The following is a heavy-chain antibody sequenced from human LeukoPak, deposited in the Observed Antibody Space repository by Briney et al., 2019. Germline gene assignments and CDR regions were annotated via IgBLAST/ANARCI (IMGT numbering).Heavy chain of an antibody. Sequence: SETLSLPCTVSGGSISSGSYYWSWIRQPAGKGLEWIGRIYTSGSTNYNPSLKSRVTISVDTSKNQFSLKLSSVTAADTAVYYCARGTAVRGVITPFDYWGQGTLVTVSS. V-gene: IGHV4-61*02. D-gene: IGHD3-10*01. CDR2: IYTSGST. CDR1: GGSISSGSYY. CDR3: ARGTAVRGVITPFDY. J-gene: IGHJ4*02.